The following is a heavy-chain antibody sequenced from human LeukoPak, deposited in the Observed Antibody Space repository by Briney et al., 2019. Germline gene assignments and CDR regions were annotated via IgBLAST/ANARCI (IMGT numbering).Heavy chain of an antibody. CDR2: ISPYNSNT. J-gene: IGHJ4*02. D-gene: IGHD2-2*01. CDR1: GYTFIDYG. Sequence: ASVKVSCKTYGYTFIDYGISWVRQAPGQGLEWIGWISPYNSNTRYAQKVQGRVTMTTDTSTSTAYMDLRSLRSDDTAMYYCARGASVVVVPAAMPTFDYWGQGTLITVSS. V-gene: IGHV1-18*01. CDR3: ARGASVVVVPAAMPTFDY.